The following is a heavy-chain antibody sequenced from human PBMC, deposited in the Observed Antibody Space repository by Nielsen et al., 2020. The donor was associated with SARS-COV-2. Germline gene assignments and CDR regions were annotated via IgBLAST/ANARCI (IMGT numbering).Heavy chain of an antibody. Sequence: GGSLRLSCAASGFTFSSYSMNWVRQAPGKGLEWVSYISSSGSTIYYADSVKGRFTISRDNAKNLLYLQMNSLRAEDTAVYYCAREGYRYSYDYWGQGTLVTASS. CDR2: ISSSGSTI. CDR3: AREGYRYSYDY. CDR1: GFTFSSYS. J-gene: IGHJ4*02. V-gene: IGHV3-48*04. D-gene: IGHD5-18*01.